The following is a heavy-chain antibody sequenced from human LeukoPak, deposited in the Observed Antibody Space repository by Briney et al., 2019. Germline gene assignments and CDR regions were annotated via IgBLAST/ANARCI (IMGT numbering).Heavy chain of an antibody. CDR2: ISGSGGST. V-gene: IGHV3-23*01. D-gene: IGHD3-3*01. Sequence: GGSLTLSCAASGFTFSSYAMSWVRQAPGKGLEWVSAISGSGGSTYYADSVKGRFTISRDNSKNTLYLQMNSLRAEDTAVYYCAKSAGKTYYDFWSGQIDYWGQGTLVTVSS. CDR1: GFTFSSYA. J-gene: IGHJ4*02. CDR3: AKSAGKTYYDFWSGQIDY.